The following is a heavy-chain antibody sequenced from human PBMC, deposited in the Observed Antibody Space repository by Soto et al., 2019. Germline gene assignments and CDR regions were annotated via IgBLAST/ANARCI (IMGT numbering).Heavy chain of an antibody. J-gene: IGHJ5*02. D-gene: IGHD1-1*01. CDR2: INHSGST. Sequence: SETLSLTCAVYGGSFSGYYWSWIRQPPGKGLEWIGEINHSGSTNYNPSLKSRVTISVDTSKNQFSLKLSSVTAADTAVYYCARGAGGTGTTGGNWFDPWGQGTLVTVSS. CDR1: GGSFSGYY. V-gene: IGHV4-34*01. CDR3: ARGAGGTGTTGGNWFDP.